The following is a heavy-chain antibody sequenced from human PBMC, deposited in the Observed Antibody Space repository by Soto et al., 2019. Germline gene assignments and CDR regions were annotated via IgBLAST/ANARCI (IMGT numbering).Heavy chain of an antibody. CDR2: IKEDGSVR. V-gene: IGHV3-7*01. CDR1: GLSFSESW. J-gene: IGHJ4*02. CDR3: ARDPAYSSFDH. D-gene: IGHD6-13*01. Sequence: DVQLVESGGGLVQPGGSLRLSCAASGLSFSESWMSWVRQAPGKGLEFVANIKEDGSVRNYVDSVKGRFTISRDNAKNSVYLQMNSLRDEDTAVYYCARDPAYSSFDHWGQGTLVTLSS.